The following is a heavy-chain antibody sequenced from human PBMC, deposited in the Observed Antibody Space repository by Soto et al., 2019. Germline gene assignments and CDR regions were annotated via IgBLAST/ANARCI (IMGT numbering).Heavy chain of an antibody. CDR3: AKDSGPVISYYGMDV. D-gene: IGHD1-26*01. V-gene: IGHV3-30*18. J-gene: IGHJ6*02. CDR2: ISYDGSNK. CDR1: GFMFSSYG. Sequence: GGSLRLSCAASGFMFSSYGMHWVRQAPGKGLEWVAVISYDGSNKYYADSVKGRFTISRDKSKNTLYLQMNSPRAEDTAVYYCAKDSGPVISYYGMDVWGQGTTVTVSS.